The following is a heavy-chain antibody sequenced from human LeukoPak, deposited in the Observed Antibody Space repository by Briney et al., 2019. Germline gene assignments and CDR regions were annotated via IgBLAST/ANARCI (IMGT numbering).Heavy chain of an antibody. CDR1: GGSISSTTYY. CDR3: ARGPLSGWFDP. Sequence: PSETLSLTCTVSGGSISSTTYYWSWIRQPPGTGLEWIGYIYYSGSTNYNPSLKSRVIISVDTSKNQFSLKLSSVTAADTAVYYCARGPLSGWFDPWGQGTLVTVSS. D-gene: IGHD3-16*01. CDR2: IYYSGST. J-gene: IGHJ5*02. V-gene: IGHV4-61*01.